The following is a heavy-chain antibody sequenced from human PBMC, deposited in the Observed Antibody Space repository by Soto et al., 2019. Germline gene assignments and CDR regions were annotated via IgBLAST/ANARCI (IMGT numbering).Heavy chain of an antibody. CDR3: ARGHEYGGNSEAFDI. D-gene: IGHD4-17*01. CDR1: GGTFKTES. Sequence: QVRLVQSGAEVKKPGSSVKVSCKYSGGTFKTESINWLRQAPGQGLEWMGNILPAFGTADYAPKFQGRVTITADQATTTAYMDLSTLTSQDTAFYFCARGHEYGGNSEAFDIWGQGTLVTVSS. V-gene: IGHV1-69*13. CDR2: ILPAFGTA. J-gene: IGHJ3*02.